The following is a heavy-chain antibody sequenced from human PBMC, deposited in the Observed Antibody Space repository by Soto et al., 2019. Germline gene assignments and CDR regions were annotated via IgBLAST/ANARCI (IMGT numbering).Heavy chain of an antibody. D-gene: IGHD3-9*01. J-gene: IGHJ4*02. CDR3: ATQYWGTYYDILPFDY. CDR1: GYSFTSYW. CDR2: IYPGDSDT. Sequence: GESLKISCKGSGYSFTSYWIGWVRQMPGKGLEWMGIIYPGDSDTRYSPSFQGQVTISADKSISTAYLQWSSLKASDTAMYYCATQYWGTYYDILPFDYWGQGTLVTVSS. V-gene: IGHV5-51*01.